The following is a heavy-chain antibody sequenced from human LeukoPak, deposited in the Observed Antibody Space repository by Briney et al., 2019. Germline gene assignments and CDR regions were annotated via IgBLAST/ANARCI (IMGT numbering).Heavy chain of an antibody. V-gene: IGHV2-5*01. CDR3: ALPGGSAPPGGGDFDY. Sequence: SGPTLVNPTPTLTLTCTFSGFSLSTSGLGVGWIRQPPGKALEWLALIYWNDDKRYSPSLKSRLTITKDTSKNQVVLTMTNMDPVDTATYYCALPGGSAPPGGGDFDYWGQGTLVTVSS. CDR2: IYWNDDK. D-gene: IGHD1-26*01. CDR1: GFSLSTSGLG. J-gene: IGHJ4*02.